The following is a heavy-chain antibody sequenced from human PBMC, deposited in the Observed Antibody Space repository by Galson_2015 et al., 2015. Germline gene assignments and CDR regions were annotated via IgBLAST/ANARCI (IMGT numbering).Heavy chain of an antibody. CDR2: ISYDGSNK. V-gene: IGHV3-30*01. CDR3: ARVVKIFGVLGWGAFDI. D-gene: IGHD3-3*01. CDR1: GFTFSSYA. J-gene: IGHJ3*02. Sequence: SLRLSCAASGFTFSSYAMHWVRQAPGKGLEWVAVISYDGSNKYYADSVKGRFTISRDNSKNTLYLQMNSLRAEDTAVYYCARVVKIFGVLGWGAFDIWGQGTMVTVSS.